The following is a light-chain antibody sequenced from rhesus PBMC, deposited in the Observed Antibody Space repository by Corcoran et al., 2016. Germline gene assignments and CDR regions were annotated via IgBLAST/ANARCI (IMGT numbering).Light chain of an antibody. J-gene: IGKJ2*01. Sequence: DIQMTQSPSSLSASVGDTVTITCRASQSISSWLDWYQQKPGKAPKLLIYKASSLQSGVPSRFSGSGAWTDFTLTSSSLQPEDFATYYCLQYSSSPYSFGQGTKVEIK. V-gene: IGKV1-22*01. CDR3: LQYSSSPYS. CDR2: KAS. CDR1: QSISSW.